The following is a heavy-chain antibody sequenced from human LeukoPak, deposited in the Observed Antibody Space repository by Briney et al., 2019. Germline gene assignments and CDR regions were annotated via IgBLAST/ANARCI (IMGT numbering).Heavy chain of an antibody. J-gene: IGHJ4*02. D-gene: IGHD6-13*01. V-gene: IGHV3-23*01. CDR3: AKEGRQQLVRGPPYFDY. CDR1: GFTFSSYA. CDR2: ISGSGGST. Sequence: GGSLRLSCAASGFTFSSYALSWVRQAPGKGLEWVSAISGSGGSTYYADSVKGRFTISRDNAKNTLYLQMNSLRAEDTAVYYCAKEGRQQLVRGPPYFDYWGQGTLVTVSS.